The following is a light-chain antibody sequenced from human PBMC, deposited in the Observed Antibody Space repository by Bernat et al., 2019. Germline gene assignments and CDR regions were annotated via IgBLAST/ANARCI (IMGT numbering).Light chain of an antibody. CDR2: EDH. Sequence: NFMLTQPHSVSASPGKTVSISCTRDIGSIANNYVQWLQQRPGSSPTTVSYEDHQRPSGVPDRFSGSIDTSTNSASLIISGLKTEDEADYCRQSYDITYPVVFGGGTELTV. CDR1: IGSIANNY. J-gene: IGLJ3*02. V-gene: IGLV6-57*01. CDR3: QSYDITYPVV.